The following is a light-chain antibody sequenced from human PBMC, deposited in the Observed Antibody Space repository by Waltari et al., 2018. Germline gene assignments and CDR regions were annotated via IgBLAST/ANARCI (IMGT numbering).Light chain of an antibody. CDR1: SRDVGNYNL. CDR2: EVT. J-gene: IGLJ1*01. V-gene: IGLV2-23*02. Sequence: QSGLAQPASASGSPGQSITITCTGTSRDVGNYNLVSWYPQRPGKAPRHLIYEVTKRAPGTSDVFSASKAGNTASLSISGLQAQEEEADYYCCSYVGLGTCVFGTGTKVTV. CDR3: CSYVGLGTCV.